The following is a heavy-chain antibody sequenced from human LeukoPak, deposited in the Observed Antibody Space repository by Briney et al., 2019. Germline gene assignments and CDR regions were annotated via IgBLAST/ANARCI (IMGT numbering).Heavy chain of an antibody. J-gene: IGHJ6*03. Sequence: SETLSLTCAVYGGSFSGYYWSWIRQPPGKGLEWIGEINHSGSTNYNPSLKSRVTISVDTSKNQFPLKLSSVTAADTAVYYCARRDIIATHMDVWGKGTTVTISS. CDR3: ARRDIIATHMDV. CDR2: INHSGST. V-gene: IGHV4-34*01. D-gene: IGHD2-15*01. CDR1: GGSFSGYY.